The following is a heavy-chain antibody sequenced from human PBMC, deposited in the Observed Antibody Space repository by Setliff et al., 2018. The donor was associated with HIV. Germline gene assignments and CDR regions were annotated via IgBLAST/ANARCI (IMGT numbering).Heavy chain of an antibody. CDR3: ASAGEMLPGKFYY. CDR2: IIPIFGTV. CDR1: GGTSTTYS. J-gene: IGHJ4*02. D-gene: IGHD3-16*01. Sequence: SVKVSCKASGGTSTTYSISWVRKAPGQGIEWMGGIIPIFGTVNYAQKFQGRGTLTADDSTSTAYMGLGSLTSDDTAFDYCASAGEMLPGKFYYWAQGTRVTVS. V-gene: IGHV1-69*13.